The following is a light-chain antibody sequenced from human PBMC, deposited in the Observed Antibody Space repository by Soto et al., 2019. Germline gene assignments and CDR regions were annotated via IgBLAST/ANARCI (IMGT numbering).Light chain of an antibody. CDR1: SSDIGTYNY. CDR2: EVN. Sequence: QSVLTQPPSVSGAPGQRVTISCTGTSSDIGTYNYVSWFQQYPGKAPKLMLYEVNNRPSGVSDRFSGSKSGNTASLTISGLQAEDDAGYYCSSYTSSSPYVFGTGTKVTVL. V-gene: IGLV2-14*01. J-gene: IGLJ1*01. CDR3: SSYTSSSPYV.